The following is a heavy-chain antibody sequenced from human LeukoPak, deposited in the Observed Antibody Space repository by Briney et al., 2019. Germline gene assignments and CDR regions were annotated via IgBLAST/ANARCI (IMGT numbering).Heavy chain of an antibody. V-gene: IGHV4-59*01. J-gene: IGHJ5*02. CDR2: VYYTGST. CDR3: ARGGNYWPQWWFDP. CDR1: GGSISIYY. Sequence: SETLSLTWTVYGGSISIYYWSWIRQPPGKGLEWIGYVYYTGSTSYNPSLKSRVTMSLDASKNQFSLELNSVTPADTAVYYCARGGNYWPQWWFDPWGRGTLVSVSS. D-gene: IGHD1-26*01.